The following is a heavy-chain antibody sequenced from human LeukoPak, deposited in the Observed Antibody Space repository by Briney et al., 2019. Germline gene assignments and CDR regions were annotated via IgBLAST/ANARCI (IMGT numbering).Heavy chain of an antibody. Sequence: SETLSLTCTVFGGSISSYYWSWIRQPAGKGLEWIGHIFTSGNTNYNPSLKSRVTMSVDTSKNQFSLKLSSVTAADTAVYYCARAYYGSGSYYNVAWFDPWGQGTLVSVSS. CDR1: GGSISSYY. D-gene: IGHD3-10*01. V-gene: IGHV4-4*07. J-gene: IGHJ5*02. CDR2: IFTSGNT. CDR3: ARAYYGSGSYYNVAWFDP.